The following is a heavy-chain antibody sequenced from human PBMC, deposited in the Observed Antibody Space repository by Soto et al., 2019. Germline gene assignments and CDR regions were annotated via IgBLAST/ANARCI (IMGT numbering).Heavy chain of an antibody. J-gene: IGHJ4*02. D-gene: IGHD2-15*01. Sequence: SVKVSCKASGCTFSSYAIIWVRQAPGQGLEWMGGIIPIFGKANYAQKFQGRVTITADESTSTAYMELSSLRSEDTAVYYCASSGHIVVVVAVHWGQGTLVTVSS. CDR3: ASSGHIVVVVAVH. CDR1: GCTFSSYA. V-gene: IGHV1-69*13. CDR2: IIPIFGKA.